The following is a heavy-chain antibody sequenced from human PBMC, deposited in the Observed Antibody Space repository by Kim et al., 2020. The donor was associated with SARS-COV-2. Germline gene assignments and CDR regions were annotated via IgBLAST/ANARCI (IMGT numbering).Heavy chain of an antibody. D-gene: IGHD3-22*01. J-gene: IGHJ4*02. V-gene: IGHV1-69*04. CDR1: GGTFSSYA. CDR3: ARAFYDSSGYYQIFDY. Sequence: SVKVSCKASGGTFSSYAISWVRQAPGQGLEWMGRIIPILGIANYAQKFQGRVTITADKSTSTAYMELSSLRSEDTAVYYCARAFYDSSGYYQIFDYWGQGTLVTVSS. CDR2: IIPILGIA.